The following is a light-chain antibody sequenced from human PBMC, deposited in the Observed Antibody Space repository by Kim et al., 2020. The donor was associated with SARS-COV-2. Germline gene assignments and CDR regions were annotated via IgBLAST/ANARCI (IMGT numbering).Light chain of an antibody. V-gene: IGKV4-1*01. Sequence: RATLNCKSSQTVFNNSNKKNYLAWYQQKPGQAPKLLIYWASIRESGVSDRFSGSGSETDFTLTISSLQAEDVAVYYCQQYYSTPPSFGQGTKLEI. J-gene: IGKJ2*03. CDR3: QQYYSTPPS. CDR1: QTVFNNSNKKNY. CDR2: WAS.